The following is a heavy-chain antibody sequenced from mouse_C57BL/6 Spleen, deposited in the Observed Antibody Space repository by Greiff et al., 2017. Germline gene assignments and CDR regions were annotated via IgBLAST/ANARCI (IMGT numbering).Heavy chain of an antibody. V-gene: IGHV5-9-1*02. CDR2: ISSGGDYI. Sequence: EVKLVESGEGLVKPGGSLKLSCAASGFTFSSYAMSWVRQTPEKRLEWVAYISSGGDYIYYADTVKGRFTISRDNARNTLYLQMSSLKSEDTAMYYCTRDASYDYDEDAMDYWGQGTSVTVSS. D-gene: IGHD2-4*01. J-gene: IGHJ4*01. CDR1: GFTFSSYA. CDR3: TRDASYDYDEDAMDY.